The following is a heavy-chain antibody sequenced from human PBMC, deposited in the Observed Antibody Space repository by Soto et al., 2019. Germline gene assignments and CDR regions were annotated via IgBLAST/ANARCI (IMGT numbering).Heavy chain of an antibody. CDR3: AKGLWTVARCTGGSCYDGMYV. V-gene: IGHV1-2*02. CDR1: EYTFIGFH. CDR2: INPKSGDT. Sequence: ASVKVSCKASEYTFIGFHLHWVRQAPGQGLAWMGWINPKSGDTKYAQKVQGRVTLTRDTAISTGYMELSRLESNDTAVYYCAKGLWTVARCTGGSCYDGMYVWGPGTTVAVSS. D-gene: IGHD2-15*01. J-gene: IGHJ6*02.